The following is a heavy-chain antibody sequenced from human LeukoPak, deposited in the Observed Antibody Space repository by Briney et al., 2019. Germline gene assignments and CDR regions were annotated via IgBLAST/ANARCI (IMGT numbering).Heavy chain of an antibody. D-gene: IGHD1-26*01. CDR2: INTFSAFNARP. Sequence: ASVKVSCKASGYSFTSFGINWVRQAPGQGLEWIGWINTFSAFNARPSSAQKFQGRVTMTRNTSISTAYMELSSLRSEDTAVYYCARGLNSGSYVHWGQGTLVTVSS. J-gene: IGHJ4*02. CDR1: GYSFTSFG. CDR3: ARGLNSGSYVH. V-gene: IGHV1-8*01.